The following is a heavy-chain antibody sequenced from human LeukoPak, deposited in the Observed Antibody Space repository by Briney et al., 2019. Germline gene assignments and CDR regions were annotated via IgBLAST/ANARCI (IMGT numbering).Heavy chain of an antibody. CDR3: ARVDDDILTGYFYFDY. J-gene: IGHJ4*02. CDR2: IYYSGTT. V-gene: IGHV4-39*07. D-gene: IGHD3-9*01. Sequence: PSETLSLTCTVSGGSISSSDYYWAWIRQPPGKGLEWLGGIYYSGTTYYNPSLKSRVTISVDTSKNQFSLKLSSVTAADTAVYYCARVDDDILTGYFYFDYWGQGTLVTVSS. CDR1: GGSISSSDYY.